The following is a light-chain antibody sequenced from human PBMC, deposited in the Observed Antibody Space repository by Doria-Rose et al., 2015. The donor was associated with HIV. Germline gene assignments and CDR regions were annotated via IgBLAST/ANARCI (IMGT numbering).Light chain of an antibody. CDR1: EAVSSW. CDR3: QQSNSFPIT. Sequence: TCRASEAVSSWLVWYQQKPGKAPKVLIDAASTLQSGVPSRFSGSGFGTDFTLTISNLQPEDFATYYCQQSNSFPITFGQGTRLEIK. J-gene: IGKJ5*01. CDR2: AAS. V-gene: IGKV1-12*01.